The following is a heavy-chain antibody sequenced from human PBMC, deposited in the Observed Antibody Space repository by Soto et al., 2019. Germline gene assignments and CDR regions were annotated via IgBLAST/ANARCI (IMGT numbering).Heavy chain of an antibody. D-gene: IGHD2-21*01. V-gene: IGHV4-34*01. CDR2: INHSGST. CDR1: GGSFSGYY. Sequence: QVQLQQWGAGLLKPSETLSLTCAVYGGSFSGYYWSWIRQPPGKGLEWIGEINHSGSTNYNPSLKSRVTISVDTSKNQFSLKLSSVTAADTAVYYCARGVLFHLYYYGMDVWGQGTTVTVSS. J-gene: IGHJ6*02. CDR3: ARGVLFHLYYYGMDV.